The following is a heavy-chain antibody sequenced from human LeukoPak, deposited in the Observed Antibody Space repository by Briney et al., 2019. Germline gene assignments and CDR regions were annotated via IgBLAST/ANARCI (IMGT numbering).Heavy chain of an antibody. V-gene: IGHV3-33*01. D-gene: IGHD1-26*01. CDR3: AREVGATTDY. J-gene: IGHJ4*02. CDR2: VWYDGSNK. CDR1: GFTFSSYG. Sequence: PGRSLRLSCAASGFTFSSYGMHWVRQAPGKGLEWVAVVWYDGSNKYYADSVKGRFTISRDNSKNTLYLQMNSLRAEDTAVYYCAREVGATTDYWGQGTLVTVSS.